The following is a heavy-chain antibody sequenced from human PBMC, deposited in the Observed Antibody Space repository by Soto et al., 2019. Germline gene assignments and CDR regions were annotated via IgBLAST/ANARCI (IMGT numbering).Heavy chain of an antibody. D-gene: IGHD3-22*01. Sequence: GGSLRLSCAASGFTFSSCAMHWVRQAPGKGLEWVAVISYDGSNKYYADSVKGRFTISRDNSKNTLYLQMNSLRAEDTAVYYCARSSPSDSSRYSLPDYWGQGTLVTVSS. CDR3: ARSSPSDSSRYSLPDY. V-gene: IGHV3-30-3*01. J-gene: IGHJ4*02. CDR2: ISYDGSNK. CDR1: GFTFSSCA.